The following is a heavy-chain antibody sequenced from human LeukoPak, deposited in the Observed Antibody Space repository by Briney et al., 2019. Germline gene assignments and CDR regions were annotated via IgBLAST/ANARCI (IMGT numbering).Heavy chain of an antibody. V-gene: IGHV4-4*02. CDR1: GGSVTGTNW. J-gene: IGHJ4*02. D-gene: IGHD3-3*01. CDR2: VHLDGRT. CDR3: AREGGFYRPLDY. Sequence: SETLSLTCGVSGGSVTGTNWWTWVRQPPGKGLEWIGEVHLDGRTNYNPSLKSRLIMSVDLPENHISLKLTSVTAADMAVYYCAREGGFYRPLDYSGQGTLVTVSS.